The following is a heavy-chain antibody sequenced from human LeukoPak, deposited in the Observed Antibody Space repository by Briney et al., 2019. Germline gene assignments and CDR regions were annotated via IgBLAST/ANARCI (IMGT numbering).Heavy chain of an antibody. V-gene: IGHV3-30*02. CDR2: TWYDGSNK. CDR1: GFTFSGYG. Sequence: PGGSLRLSCAASGFTFSGYGMHWVRQAPGKGLEWLAVTWYDGSNKYYADSVKGRFTISRDNSKNTLYLQMNSLRAEDTAVYYCAKDNYILQLAILDYWGQGTLVTVSS. CDR3: AKDNYILQLAILDY. D-gene: IGHD6-13*01. J-gene: IGHJ4*02.